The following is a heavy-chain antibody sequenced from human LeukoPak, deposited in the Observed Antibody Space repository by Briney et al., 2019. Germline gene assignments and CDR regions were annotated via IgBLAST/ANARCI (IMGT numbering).Heavy chain of an antibody. D-gene: IGHD3-22*01. Sequence: PSETLSLTCTVSGGSISSYYWSWIRQPPGKGLEWIGEINHSGSTNYNPSLKSRVTISVDTSKNQFSLKLSSVTAADTAVYYCARGSFRAYYYDSSGYSWFDPWGQGTLVTVSS. CDR2: INHSGST. CDR3: ARGSFRAYYYDSSGYSWFDP. CDR1: GGSISSYY. J-gene: IGHJ5*02. V-gene: IGHV4-34*01.